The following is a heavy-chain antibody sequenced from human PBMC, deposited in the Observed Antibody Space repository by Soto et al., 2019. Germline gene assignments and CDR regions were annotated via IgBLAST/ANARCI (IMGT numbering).Heavy chain of an antibody. D-gene: IGHD3-22*01. CDR2: ISSSSSTI. V-gene: IGHV3-48*01. Sequence: EVQLVESGGGLVQPGGSLRLSCAASGFTFSSYSMNWVRQAPGKGLEWVSYISSSSSTIYYADSVKGRFTISRDNAKNSLYMKMNSLRAEDTAVYYCERGPYYYDSSGHWGDFDLWGRGTLVTVSS. CDR3: ERGPYYYDSSGHWGDFDL. J-gene: IGHJ2*01. CDR1: GFTFSSYS.